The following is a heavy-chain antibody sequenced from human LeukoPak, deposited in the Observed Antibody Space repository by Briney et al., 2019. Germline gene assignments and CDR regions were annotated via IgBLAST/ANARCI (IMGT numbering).Heavy chain of an antibody. CDR2: IRSDGSNT. V-gene: IGHV3-30*02. CDR3: VKDSSGTFDN. J-gene: IGHJ4*02. CDR1: GFTFSNYG. D-gene: IGHD6-25*01. Sequence: GGSLRLSCAASGFTFSNYGMHWVRQAPDKGLEWVTFIRSDGSNTYYADSVKGRFTISRDNSKNTLYLQMNSLRAEDTAIYYCVKDSSGTFDNWGQGTLVSVSS.